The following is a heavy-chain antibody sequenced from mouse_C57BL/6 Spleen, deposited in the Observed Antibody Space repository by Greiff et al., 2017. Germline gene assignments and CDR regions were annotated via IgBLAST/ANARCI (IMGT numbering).Heavy chain of an antibody. V-gene: IGHV1-64*01. J-gene: IGHJ2*01. CDR1: GYTFTSYW. D-gene: IGHD1-1*01. CDR2: IHPNSGSP. CDR3: ASWGGSSVDY. Sequence: QVQLKQPGAELVKPGASVKLSCKASGYTFTSYWMHWVKQRPGQGLEWIGMIHPNSGSPNYNEKFKSKATLTVAKSSSTAYMQLSSLTSEDAAVYDGASWGGSSVDYWGQGTTLTVSS.